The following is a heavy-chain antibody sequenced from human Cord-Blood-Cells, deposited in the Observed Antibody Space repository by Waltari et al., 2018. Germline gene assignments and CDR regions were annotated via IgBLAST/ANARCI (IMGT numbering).Heavy chain of an antibody. J-gene: IGHJ3*02. CDR2: ISSSSSYI. CDR1: GFPFSSYR. Sequence: EVQLVESGGGLVKPGGSLRLSCAASGFPFSSYRMNWVRRAPGKGLEWVSSISSSSSYIYYADSVKGRFTISRDNAKNSLYLQMNSLRAEDTAVYYCARDRYSGSYYAFDIWGQGTMVTVSS. D-gene: IGHD1-26*01. CDR3: ARDRYSGSYYAFDI. V-gene: IGHV3-21*01.